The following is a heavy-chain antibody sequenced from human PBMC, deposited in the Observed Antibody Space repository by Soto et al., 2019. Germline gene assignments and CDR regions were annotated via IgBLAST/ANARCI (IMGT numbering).Heavy chain of an antibody. Sequence: ASVKVSCKASGYTFTSYYMHWVRQAPGQGLEWMGIINPSGGSTSYAQKFQGRVTMTRDTSTSTVYMELSSLRSEDTAVYYCARSELLWFGGLPVYNWFDPWGQGTLVTVS. D-gene: IGHD3-10*01. V-gene: IGHV1-46*01. CDR3: ARSELLWFGGLPVYNWFDP. CDR1: GYTFTSYY. CDR2: INPSGGST. J-gene: IGHJ5*02.